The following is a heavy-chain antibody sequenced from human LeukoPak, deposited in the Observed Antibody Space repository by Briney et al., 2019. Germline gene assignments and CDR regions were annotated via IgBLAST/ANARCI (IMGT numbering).Heavy chain of an antibody. CDR3: ARRPERWLQLVGGED. D-gene: IGHD5-24*01. CDR2: INQDGSEK. Sequence: GGSLRLSCAASGFTFSRYWMSWVRQAPGMGLEWVANINQDGSEKYYVDSVKGRFTISRDNAKNSLYLQVNSLRAGDTAVYYCARRPERWLQLVGGEDWGQGTLVTVSS. J-gene: IGHJ4*02. CDR1: GFTFSRYW. V-gene: IGHV3-7*01.